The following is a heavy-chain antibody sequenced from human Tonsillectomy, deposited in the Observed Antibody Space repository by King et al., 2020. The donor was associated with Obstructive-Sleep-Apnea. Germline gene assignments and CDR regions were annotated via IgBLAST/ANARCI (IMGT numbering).Heavy chain of an antibody. CDR1: GFTFSDYA. J-gene: IGHJ3*02. CDR2: LSGTGGST. D-gene: IGHD6-19*01. Sequence: QLVQSGGGLIQPGGSLRLSCAASGFTFSDYAMNWVRQAPGKGLEWVSSLSGTGGSTYYADSVKGRFTISRDNSKKTLYVQMNSLRAEDTAIYYCTKGRGSGWFDAFDIWGQGTMVTVSS. V-gene: IGHV3-23*04. CDR3: TKGRGSGWFDAFDI.